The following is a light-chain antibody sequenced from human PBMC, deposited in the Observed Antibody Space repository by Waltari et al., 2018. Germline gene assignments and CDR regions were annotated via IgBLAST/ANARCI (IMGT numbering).Light chain of an antibody. V-gene: IGKV3-15*01. Sequence: EIVMTQSPATLSVSPGERATLSCRASQSVTSKLAWYQQKPGQAPRLLIYGASTRATGIPARFSGSGSGTEFTLTISSLQTEDFAVYHCQQYNKWPLTFGGGTKVEI. CDR2: GAS. J-gene: IGKJ4*01. CDR3: QQYNKWPLT. CDR1: QSVTSK.